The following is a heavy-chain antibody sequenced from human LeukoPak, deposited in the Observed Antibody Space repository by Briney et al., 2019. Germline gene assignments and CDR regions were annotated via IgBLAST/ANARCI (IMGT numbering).Heavy chain of an antibody. J-gene: IGHJ3*02. Sequence: GASVKVSCKASGYTFTGYYMHWVRQAPGQGLEWMGWINPNSGGTNYAQKFQGWVTMTRDTSISTAYMELSRLRSDDTAVYYCARAEEYDYVWGSYRSGGAFDIWGQGTMVTVSS. V-gene: IGHV1-2*04. CDR2: INPNSGGT. CDR3: ARAEEYDYVWGSYRSGGAFDI. D-gene: IGHD3-16*02. CDR1: GYTFTGYY.